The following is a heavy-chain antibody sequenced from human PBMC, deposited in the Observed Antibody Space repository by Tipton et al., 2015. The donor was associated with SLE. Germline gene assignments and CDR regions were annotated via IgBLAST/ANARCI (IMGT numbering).Heavy chain of an antibody. CDR3: ASPLGYCSSTSCYTLVY. J-gene: IGHJ4*02. D-gene: IGHD2-2*02. Sequence: LRLSCAVYGGSFSGYYWSWIRQPPGKGLEWIGEINHSESTNYNPSLKSRVTISVDTSKNQFSLKLSSVTAADTAVYYCASPLGYCSSTSCYTLVYWGQGTLVTVSS. V-gene: IGHV4-34*01. CDR2: INHSEST. CDR1: GGSFSGYY.